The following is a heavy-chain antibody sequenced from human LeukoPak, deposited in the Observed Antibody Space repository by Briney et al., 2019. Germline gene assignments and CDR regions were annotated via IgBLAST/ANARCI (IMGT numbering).Heavy chain of an antibody. J-gene: IGHJ4*02. V-gene: IGHV1-8*02. CDR3: ARKGARCSSTSCHPLDY. Sequence: ASVKVPCKASGYTFTGYYMHWVRQAPGQGLEWMGWMNPNSGNTGYAQKFQGRVTMTRNTSISTAYMELSSLRSEDTAVYYCARKGARCSSTSCHPLDYWGQGTLVTVSS. D-gene: IGHD2-2*01. CDR1: GYTFTGYY. CDR2: MNPNSGNT.